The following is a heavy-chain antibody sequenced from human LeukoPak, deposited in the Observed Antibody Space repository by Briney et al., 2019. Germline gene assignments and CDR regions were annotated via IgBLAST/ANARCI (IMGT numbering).Heavy chain of an antibody. CDR2: IGTAGDT. V-gene: IGHV3-13*01. D-gene: IGHD2-8*01. Sequence: PPWPLRDSCAVAGFTFRSYDMHWVRQATGKGLEWVSAIGTAGDTYYPGSVKGRFTISRENAKNSLYLQMNSLRAEDTAVYYCARLTYAYGMDVWGQGTTVTVSS. CDR3: ARLTYAYGMDV. CDR1: GFTFRSYD. J-gene: IGHJ6*02.